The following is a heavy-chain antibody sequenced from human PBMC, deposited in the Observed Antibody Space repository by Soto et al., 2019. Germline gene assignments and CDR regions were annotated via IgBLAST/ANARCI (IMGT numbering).Heavy chain of an antibody. V-gene: IGHV4-31*03. Sequence: QVQLQESGPGLVKPSQTLSLTCTVSGGSISSGAYYWSWIRQHPGKGLEWIGYIYYSGSTYYKPSIKSRVTMSVDTSKNQFSLKLSSVSAADTAVYFCVTVAYYHGSGYNAFNIWGQGTMVTVSS. J-gene: IGHJ3*02. CDR1: GGSISSGAYY. D-gene: IGHD3-22*01. CDR3: VTVAYYHGSGYNAFNI. CDR2: IYYSGST.